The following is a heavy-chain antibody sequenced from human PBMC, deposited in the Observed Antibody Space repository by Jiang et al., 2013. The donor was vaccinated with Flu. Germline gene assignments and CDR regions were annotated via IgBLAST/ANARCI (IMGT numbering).Heavy chain of an antibody. V-gene: IGHV1-2*04. CDR1: GYTFTGYY. D-gene: IGHD6-19*01. Sequence: SGAEVKKPGASVKVSCKASGYTFTGYYMHWVRQAPGQGLEWMGWINPNSGGTNYAQKFQGWVTMTRDTSISTAYMELSRLRSDDTAVYYCARDRIAVAGMGDPEDYYYGMDVWGQGTTVTVSS. CDR3: ARDRIAVAGMGDPEDYYYGMDV. J-gene: IGHJ6*02. CDR2: INPNSGGT.